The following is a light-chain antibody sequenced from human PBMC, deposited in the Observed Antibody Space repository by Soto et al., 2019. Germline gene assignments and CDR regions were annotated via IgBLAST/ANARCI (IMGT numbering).Light chain of an antibody. Sequence: DIQMTQSPSTLSXXXXXXXXXXXLASQTMSSWLALYQQKPGKAPKLLIYKASTLKSGVPSRFSGSGSGTEFTLTISSLQPDDFATYYCQHYNSYSEAFGQGTKVDIK. CDR1: QTMSSW. V-gene: IGKV1-5*03. CDR2: KAS. J-gene: IGKJ1*01. CDR3: QHYNSYSEA.